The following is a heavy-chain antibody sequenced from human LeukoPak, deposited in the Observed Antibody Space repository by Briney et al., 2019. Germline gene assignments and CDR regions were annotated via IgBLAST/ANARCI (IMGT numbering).Heavy chain of an antibody. J-gene: IGHJ3*01. CDR1: GGYISSYY. Sequence: SSETLSLTCTVYGGYISSYYWRWLRQPPGKGLEWISYIYYICSPSHHPSLKSRVTISVDTSKNQFSLKLSSVTAADTAVYYCAGVLGLWGSRFWGQGTMVTVSS. CDR2: IYYICSP. V-gene: IGHV4-59*01. CDR3: AGVLGLWGSRF. D-gene: IGHD2-15*01.